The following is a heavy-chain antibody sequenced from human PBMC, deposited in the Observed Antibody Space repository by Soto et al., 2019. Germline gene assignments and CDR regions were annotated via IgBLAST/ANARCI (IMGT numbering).Heavy chain of an antibody. D-gene: IGHD5-18*01. CDR3: ARGGIQLWLPKRGYYGMDV. CDR2: IIPIFGTA. CDR1: GGTFSSYA. J-gene: IGHJ6*02. V-gene: IGHV1-69*01. Sequence: QVQLVQSGAEMKKPGSSVKVSCKASGGTFSSYAISWVRQAPGQGLEWMGGIIPIFGTANYAQKFQGRVTITADESTSTAYMELSSLRSEDTAVYYCARGGIQLWLPKRGYYGMDVWGQGTTVTVSS.